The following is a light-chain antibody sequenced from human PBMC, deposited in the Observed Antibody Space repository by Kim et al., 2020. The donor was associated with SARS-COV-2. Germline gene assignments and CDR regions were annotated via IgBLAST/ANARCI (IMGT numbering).Light chain of an antibody. CDR1: QGVDTNY. CDR2: GAS. V-gene: IGKV3-20*01. Sequence: LAPGEKAPPTCRASQGVDTNYLAWYQQKPGQAPRLLIYGASSRATDIPNRFSGSGSGTDFTLTISRLEPEDFAVYYCQQYDGLPTFGGGTKVEIK. J-gene: IGKJ4*01. CDR3: QQYDGLPT.